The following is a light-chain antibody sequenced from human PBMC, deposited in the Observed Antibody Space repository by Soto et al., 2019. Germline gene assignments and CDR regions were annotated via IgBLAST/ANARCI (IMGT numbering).Light chain of an antibody. J-gene: IGLJ2*01. CDR2: GNT. Sequence: QSVLTQPPSVSGAPGQRVTISCTGSSSNIGAGYNVHWYQQLPGTAPKLLIYGNTNRPSGVPDRYSGSKSGTSASLAITGLQAEDEADYYCQSYDSGLSGVLFGGGTQRTV. V-gene: IGLV1-40*01. CDR1: SSNIGAGYN. CDR3: QSYDSGLSGVL.